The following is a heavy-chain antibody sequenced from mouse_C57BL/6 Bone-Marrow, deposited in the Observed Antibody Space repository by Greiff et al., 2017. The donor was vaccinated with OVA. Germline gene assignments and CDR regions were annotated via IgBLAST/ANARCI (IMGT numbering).Heavy chain of an antibody. CDR3: AREDYGSSFYFDY. CDR1: GYTFTSYW. J-gene: IGHJ2*01. V-gene: IGHV1-59*01. CDR2: IDPSDSYT. Sequence: QVQLQQPGAELVRPGTSVKLSCKASGYTFTSYWMHWVKQRPGQGLEWIGVIDPSDSYTNYNQKFKGKATLTVDTSSSTAYMQLSSLTSDDSAVFYCAREDYGSSFYFDYWCQGTTLTVSS. D-gene: IGHD1-1*01.